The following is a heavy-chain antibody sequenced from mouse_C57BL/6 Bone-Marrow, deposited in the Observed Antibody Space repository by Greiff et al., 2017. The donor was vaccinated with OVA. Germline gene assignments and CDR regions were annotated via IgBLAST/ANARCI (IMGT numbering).Heavy chain of an antibody. V-gene: IGHV14-4*01. Sequence: VQLQQSGAELVRPGASVKLSCTASGFNIKDDYMHWVKQRPEQGLEWIGWIDPENGDTEYASKFQGKGTITANTSSNTAYLQLSSQTSEDTAVYDCTTSPMDYWGQGTSVTVSS. J-gene: IGHJ4*01. CDR1: GFNIKDDY. CDR3: TTSPMDY. CDR2: IDPENGDT.